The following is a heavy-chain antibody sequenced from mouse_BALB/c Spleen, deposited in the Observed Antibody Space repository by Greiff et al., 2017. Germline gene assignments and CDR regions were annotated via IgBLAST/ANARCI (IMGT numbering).Heavy chain of an antibody. CDR3: ARLLGDYYGSSYGAMDY. D-gene: IGHD1-1*01. CDR2: ISYSGST. V-gene: IGHV3-8*02. Sequence: DVKLQESGPSLVKPSQTLSLTCSVTGDSITSGYWNWIRKFPGNKLEYMGYISYSGSTYYNPSLKSRISITRDTSKNQYYLQLNSVTTEDTATYYCARLLGDYYGSSYGAMDYWGQGTSVTVSS. J-gene: IGHJ4*01. CDR1: GDSITSGY.